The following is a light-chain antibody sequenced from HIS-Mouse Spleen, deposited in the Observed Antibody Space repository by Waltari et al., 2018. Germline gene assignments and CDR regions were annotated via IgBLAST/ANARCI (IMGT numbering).Light chain of an antibody. Sequence: QSALTQPASVSGSPGQSITISCPGTSRDVGSYNLVPWYQQHPGKAPKLMIYEGRKRPSGVSNRFSGSKSGNTASLTISGLQAEDEADYYCCSYAGSSTWVFGGGTKLTVL. CDR1: SRDVGSYNL. J-gene: IGLJ3*02. CDR3: CSYAGSSTWV. CDR2: EGR. V-gene: IGLV2-23*01.